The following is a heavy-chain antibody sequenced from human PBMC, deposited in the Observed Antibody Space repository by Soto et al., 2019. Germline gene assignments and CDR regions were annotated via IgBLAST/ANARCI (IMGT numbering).Heavy chain of an antibody. CDR2: VSGSGGST. J-gene: IGHJ3*02. D-gene: IGHD6-13*01. V-gene: IGHV3-23*01. CDR3: AKRGYSSNWYVFDM. CDR1: GFTFSTNA. Sequence: GGSLRLSCAASGFTFSTNAMSWVRQAPGKGLEWVSGVSGSGGSTYYADSVKGRFTISRDNSKNTLFLQMNSLRAEDTAVYYCAKRGYSSNWYVFDMWGQGTKVTVSS.